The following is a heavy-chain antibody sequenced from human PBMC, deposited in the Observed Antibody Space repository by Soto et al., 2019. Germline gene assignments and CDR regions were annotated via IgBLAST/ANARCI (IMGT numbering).Heavy chain of an antibody. CDR2: IWYDGSNK. D-gene: IGHD6-19*01. V-gene: IGHV3-33*01. CDR3: ARSAAVAGLDY. J-gene: IGHJ4*02. CDR1: VFTFSSYG. Sequence: GSLRLSCAASVFTFSSYGMHWVRQAPGKGLEWVAVIWYDGSNKYYADSVKGRFTISRDNSKNTLYLQMNSLRAEDTAVYYCARSAAVAGLDYWGQGTLVTVSS.